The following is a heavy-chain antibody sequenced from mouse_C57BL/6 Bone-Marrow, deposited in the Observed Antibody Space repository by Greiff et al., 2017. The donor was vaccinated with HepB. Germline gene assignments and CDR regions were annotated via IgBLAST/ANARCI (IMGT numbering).Heavy chain of an antibody. Sequence: QVQLQQPGAELVKPGASVKMSCKASGYTFTSYWITWVKQRPGQGLEWIGDIYPGSGSTNYNEKFKSKATLTVDTSSSTAYMQLSSLTSEDSAVYYCARGRLRRRRDYCDYWGQGTTLTVSS. D-gene: IGHD2-4*01. CDR2: IYPGSGST. J-gene: IGHJ2*01. V-gene: IGHV1-55*01. CDR3: ARGRLRRRRDYCDY. CDR1: GYTFTSYW.